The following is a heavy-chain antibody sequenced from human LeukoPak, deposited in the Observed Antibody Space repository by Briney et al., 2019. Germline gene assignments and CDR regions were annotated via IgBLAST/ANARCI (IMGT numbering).Heavy chain of an antibody. J-gene: IGHJ4*02. CDR3: AKDQRWESPHYLDS. V-gene: IGHV3-53*01. D-gene: IGHD1-26*01. CDR2: IYSGGST. Sequence: GGSLRLSCAASGFTVSSSYMSWVRQGPRKELEWISVIYSGGSTYYADSVRGRFTISRDNSKNTLYVQMNSLRDEDTAVYYCAKDQRWESPHYLDSWGQGTLVTVSS. CDR1: GFTVSSSY.